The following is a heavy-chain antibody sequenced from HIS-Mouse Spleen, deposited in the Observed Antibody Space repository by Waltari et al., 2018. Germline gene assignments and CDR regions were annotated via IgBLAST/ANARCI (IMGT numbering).Heavy chain of an antibody. CDR2: ISYDGSNK. V-gene: IGHV3-30*03. CDR3: ASLTGDRPDY. D-gene: IGHD7-27*01. CDR1: GFTFSSYG. J-gene: IGHJ4*02. Sequence: QVQLVESGGGVVQPGRSLRLSCAASGFTFSSYGMHWVRQAPGKGLEWVAVISYDGSNKYYADSVKGRFTISRDNSKNTLYLQMNSLRAEDTAVYYCASLTGDRPDYWGQGTLVTVSS.